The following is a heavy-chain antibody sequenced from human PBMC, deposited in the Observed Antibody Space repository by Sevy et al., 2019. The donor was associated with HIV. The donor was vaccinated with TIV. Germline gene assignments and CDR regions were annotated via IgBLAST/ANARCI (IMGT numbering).Heavy chain of an antibody. J-gene: IGHJ4*02. V-gene: IGHV3-23*01. CDR3: AREGCSKPHDY. D-gene: IGHD3-10*02. CDR1: GFNINIYS. CDR2: LSFGCGKI. Sequence: GSLRLSCVASGFNINIYSFSWVRQTPGKGLEWVSTLSFGCGKISYADSVQGRFTISRDDSKNTLYLEMNSLRVEDTAIYYCAREGCSKPHDYWGQGTLVTVSS.